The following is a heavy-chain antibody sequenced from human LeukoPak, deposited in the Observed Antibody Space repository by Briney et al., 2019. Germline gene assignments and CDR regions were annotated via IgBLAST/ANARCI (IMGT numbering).Heavy chain of an antibody. J-gene: IGHJ4*02. CDR3: ASGVWDYFDY. Sequence: PSETLSLTCTVSGGSISSYYWSWIRQPPGKGLEWIGYIYYSGSTNYSPSLKSRVTISVDTSKNQFSQKLSSVTAADTAVYYCASGVWDYFDYWGQGTLVTVSS. D-gene: IGHD2-8*01. V-gene: IGHV4-59*01. CDR1: GGSISSYY. CDR2: IYYSGST.